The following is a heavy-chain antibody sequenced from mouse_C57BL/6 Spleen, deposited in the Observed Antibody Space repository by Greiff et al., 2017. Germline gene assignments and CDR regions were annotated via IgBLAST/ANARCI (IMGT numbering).Heavy chain of an antibody. CDR1: GFSLTSYG. Sequence: VMLVESGPGLVAPSQSLSITCTVSGFSLTSYGVSWVRQPPGKGLEWLGVIWGDGSTNNHSALISRLSISKDNSKSQVFLKLNSLQTDDTATYYGATITTVVAQSYWYFDVWGTGTTVTVSS. CDR3: ATITTVVAQSYWYFDV. J-gene: IGHJ1*03. CDR2: IWGDGST. D-gene: IGHD1-1*01. V-gene: IGHV2-3*01.